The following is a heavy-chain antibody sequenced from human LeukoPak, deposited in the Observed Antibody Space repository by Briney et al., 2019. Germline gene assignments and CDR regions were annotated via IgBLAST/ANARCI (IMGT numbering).Heavy chain of an antibody. CDR3: TSYPSYYGSGSRLYYFDY. CDR1: GFTFSSAW. CDR2: IKSKTDGGTT. D-gene: IGHD3-10*01. Sequence: GGSLRLSCAASGFTFSSAWMSWVRQAPGKGLEWVGRIKSKTDGGTTDYAAPVKGRFTISRDDSKNTLYLQMNSLKTEDTAVYYCTSYPSYYGSGSRLYYFDYWGQGTLVTVSS. J-gene: IGHJ4*02. V-gene: IGHV3-15*01.